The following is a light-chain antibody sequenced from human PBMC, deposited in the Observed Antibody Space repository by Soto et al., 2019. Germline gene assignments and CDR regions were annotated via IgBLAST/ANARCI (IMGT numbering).Light chain of an antibody. CDR3: QQSYSTPPWT. V-gene: IGKV1-39*01. J-gene: IGKJ1*01. CDR1: QTISNH. Sequence: DIQMTQSPSSLSASVGDRVTITCRASQTISNHLNWYQQKPGKAPKFLIYAASSLQSGVPSRFSGSGSGTDFTLTISSLQPEDFATYYCQQSYSTPPWTFGQGTKVEIK. CDR2: AAS.